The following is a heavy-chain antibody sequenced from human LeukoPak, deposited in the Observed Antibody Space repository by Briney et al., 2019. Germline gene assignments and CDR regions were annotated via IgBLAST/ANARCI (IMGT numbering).Heavy chain of an antibody. D-gene: IGHD4-17*01. CDR1: GFIFSDHY. CDR3: ARVAVTGDYFDY. CDR2: TRNIANSYTT. J-gene: IGHJ4*02. Sequence: PGGSLRLSCAASGFIFSDHYMDWVRQAPGKGLEWVGRTRNIANSYTTEYAASVKGRFTISRDVSKNSLYLQMDSLRTEDTAVYYCARVAVTGDYFDYWGQGTLVTVSS. V-gene: IGHV3-72*01.